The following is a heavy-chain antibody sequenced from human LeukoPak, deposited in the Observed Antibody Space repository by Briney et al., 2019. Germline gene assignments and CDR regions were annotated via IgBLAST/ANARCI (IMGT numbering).Heavy chain of an antibody. J-gene: IGHJ3*02. D-gene: IGHD6-13*01. Sequence: GGSLRLSCAASGFTFSSYSMNWVRQAPGKGLEWVANIKQDGSETYYLDSVKGRFTISRDNAQNSLYLQMNSLRADETAVYFCARFIASPGPDAFDIWGQGTLVTVSS. CDR1: GFTFSSYS. CDR3: ARFIASPGPDAFDI. CDR2: IKQDGSET. V-gene: IGHV3-7*01.